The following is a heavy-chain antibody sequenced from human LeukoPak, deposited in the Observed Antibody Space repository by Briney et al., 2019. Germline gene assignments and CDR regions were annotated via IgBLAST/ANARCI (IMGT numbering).Heavy chain of an antibody. CDR3: ARRSLGTIDY. Sequence: KPSETLSLTCAVSGYSISSGYYWGWIRQPPGKGLEWIGSIYHSGSTYYNPSLKSRVTISVDTSKNKFSLKLSSVTAADTAVYYCARRSLGTIDYWGQGTLVTVSS. CDR1: GYSISSGYY. CDR2: IYHSGST. J-gene: IGHJ4*02. D-gene: IGHD3/OR15-3a*01. V-gene: IGHV4-38-2*01.